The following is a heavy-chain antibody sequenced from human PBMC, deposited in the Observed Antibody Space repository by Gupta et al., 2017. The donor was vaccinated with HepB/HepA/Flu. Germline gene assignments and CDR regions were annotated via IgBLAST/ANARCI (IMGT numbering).Heavy chain of an antibody. CDR3: TTLTVTGNWPEY. D-gene: IGHD4-17*01. J-gene: IGHJ4*01. V-gene: IGHV3-15*01. Sequence: EVHLVESGGGLVKPGGSLRLSCAASGFTFSDAWMNWVRLAPGKGLEWVGRIKSKTDGGTTEFAAPVKDRFSISRDDSKNTLYLLMNSLKTDDTAVYYCTTLTVTGNWPEYWGQGTLVTVSS. CDR2: IKSKTDGGTT. CDR1: GFTFSDAW.